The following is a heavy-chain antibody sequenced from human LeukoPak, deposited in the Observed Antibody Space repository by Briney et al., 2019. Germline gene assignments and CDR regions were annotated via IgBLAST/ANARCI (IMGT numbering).Heavy chain of an antibody. D-gene: IGHD6-6*01. CDR1: GFTFSSYA. CDR3: AKGNIAARQDIMDV. Sequence: GGSLRLSCAASGFTFSSYAMSWVRQAPGKGLEWVSLISGSGGSTYYADSVKGRFTISRDNSKNTLYLQMNSLRVEDTAVYYCAKGNIAARQDIMDVWGQGTTVTVSS. J-gene: IGHJ6*02. V-gene: IGHV3-23*01. CDR2: ISGSGGST.